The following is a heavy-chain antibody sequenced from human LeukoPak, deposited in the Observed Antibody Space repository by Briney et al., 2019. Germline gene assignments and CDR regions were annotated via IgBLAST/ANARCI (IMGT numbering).Heavy chain of an antibody. Sequence: PGGSLRLSCAASGFTFSNYAMHWVRQAPGKGLEWVAVISYEGSVKFYAGSVKGRFTISRDNSKNTLYLQMNSLRAEDTSVYYCAKVGCSGGNCYAAFDIWGQGTMVTVSS. CDR3: AKVGCSGGNCYAAFDI. D-gene: IGHD2-15*01. J-gene: IGHJ3*02. CDR2: ISYEGSVK. CDR1: GFTFSNYA. V-gene: IGHV3-30*18.